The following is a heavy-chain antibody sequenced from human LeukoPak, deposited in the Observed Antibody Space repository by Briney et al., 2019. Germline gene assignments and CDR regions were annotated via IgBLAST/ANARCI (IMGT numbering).Heavy chain of an antibody. Sequence: PGGSLRLSCAASGFTFSSDAMSWVRQAPGKGLEWVSAISGSGGSTYYADSVKGRFTISRDNSKNTLYLHMNSLRAEDTAVYYCAKGVRGVIIDNWFDPWGQGTLVTVSS. D-gene: IGHD3-10*01. CDR3: AKGVRGVIIDNWFDP. V-gene: IGHV3-23*01. CDR2: ISGSGGST. CDR1: GFTFSSDA. J-gene: IGHJ5*02.